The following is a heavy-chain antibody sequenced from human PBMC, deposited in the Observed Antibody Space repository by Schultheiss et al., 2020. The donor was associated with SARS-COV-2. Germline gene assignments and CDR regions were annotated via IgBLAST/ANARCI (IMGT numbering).Heavy chain of an antibody. CDR3: AQSYSFGAPAFDY. D-gene: IGHD5-18*01. Sequence: SGPTLVKPTQTLTLTCTFSGFSLSTSGMCVSWIRQPPGKALEWLARIDWDDDKYYSTSLKTRLTISKDTSKNQVVLTMTNMDHVDTGTYYCAQSYSFGAPAFDYWGQGALVTVSS. CDR1: GFSLSTSGMC. V-gene: IGHV2-70*12. CDR2: IDWDDDK. J-gene: IGHJ4*02.